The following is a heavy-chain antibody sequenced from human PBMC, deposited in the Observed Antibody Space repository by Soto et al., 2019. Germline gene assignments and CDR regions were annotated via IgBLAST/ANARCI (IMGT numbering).Heavy chain of an antibody. D-gene: IGHD6-6*01. Sequence: ASVKVSCKASGFTFTSSAVQWVRQARGQRLEWIGWIVVGSGNTNYAQKFQERVTITRDMSTSTAYMELSSLRSEDTAVYYCAADPRSSSWPFYWGQGTLVTSPQ. CDR3: AADPRSSSWPFY. J-gene: IGHJ4*02. CDR1: GFTFTSSA. V-gene: IGHV1-58*01. CDR2: IVVGSGNT.